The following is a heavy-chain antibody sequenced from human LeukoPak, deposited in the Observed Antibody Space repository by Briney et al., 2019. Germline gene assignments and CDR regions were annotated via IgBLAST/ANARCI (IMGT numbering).Heavy chain of an antibody. D-gene: IGHD3-10*01. CDR1: GYIFTSYW. V-gene: IGHV5-51*01. Sequence: GESPQTHCRGSGYIFTSYWIAWVRQMPGKGLEWMGIIYPGDFDTTYSPSFQGQVTISVDKSITTAYLQWSSLKASDTAMYFCARQPDAGGSYPGYCGQGTLVTVSS. CDR2: IYPGDFDT. J-gene: IGHJ4*02. CDR3: ARQPDAGGSYPGY.